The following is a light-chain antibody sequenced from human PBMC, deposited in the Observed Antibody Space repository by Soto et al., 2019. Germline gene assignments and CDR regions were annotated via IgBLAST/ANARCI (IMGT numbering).Light chain of an antibody. J-gene: IGLJ1*01. CDR3: SSYTGSSTYV. Sequence: QSVLTQPPSVSGSPGQSITISCTGTSSDVGGYNYVSWYQQHPGKAPKLMIYDVSNRPSGISNRFSGSKSGNTASLTISGLQAEDEADYYGSSYTGSSTYVFGTGTKLTVL. CDR1: SSDVGGYNY. CDR2: DVS. V-gene: IGLV2-14*01.